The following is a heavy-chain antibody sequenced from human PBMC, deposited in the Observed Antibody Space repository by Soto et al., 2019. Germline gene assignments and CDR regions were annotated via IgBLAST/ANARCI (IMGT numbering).Heavy chain of an antibody. Sequence: GGSLRLSCAASGFTFSSYAMSWVRQAPGKGLEWVSAISCSGGSTYYADSAKGRFTISSDNSKNTLYLQMNSPRAEDTAVYYCARDYGDYIFDYWGQGTLVTVSS. CDR1: GFTFSSYA. D-gene: IGHD4-17*01. J-gene: IGHJ4*02. CDR3: ARDYGDYIFDY. CDR2: ISCSGGST. V-gene: IGHV3-23*01.